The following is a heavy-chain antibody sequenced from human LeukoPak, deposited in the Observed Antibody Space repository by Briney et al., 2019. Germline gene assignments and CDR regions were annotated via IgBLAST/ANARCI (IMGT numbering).Heavy chain of an antibody. Sequence: GGSLRLSCAASGFTFSSYAMHWVRQAPGKGLEWVANIKQDGSEKYYVDSVKGRFTISRDNAKNSLYLQMNSLRAEDTAVYYCARQLGYSSGWYDEDYFDYWGQGTLVTVSS. V-gene: IGHV3-7*01. D-gene: IGHD6-19*01. J-gene: IGHJ4*02. CDR2: IKQDGSEK. CDR1: GFTFSSYA. CDR3: ARQLGYSSGWYDEDYFDY.